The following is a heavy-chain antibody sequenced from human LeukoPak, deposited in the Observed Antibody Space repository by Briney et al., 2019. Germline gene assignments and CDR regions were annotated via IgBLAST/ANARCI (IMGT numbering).Heavy chain of an antibody. CDR2: IYYIGST. D-gene: IGHD1-7*01. V-gene: IGHV4-39*01. J-gene: IGHJ4*02. CDR3: ARLTYNWNSIDY. Sequence: PSETLSLTCSVSGDSISSGSYYWGWIRQPPGTGLEWIGIIYYIGSTYYNPSLKSRVTISVATSKNQFSLKLSSVTAADTAVYYCARLTYNWNSIDYWGQGTLVTVSS. CDR1: GDSISSGSYY.